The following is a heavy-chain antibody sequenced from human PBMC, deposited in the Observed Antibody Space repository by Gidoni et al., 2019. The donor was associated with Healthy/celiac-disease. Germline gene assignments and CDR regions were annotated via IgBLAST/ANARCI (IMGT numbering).Heavy chain of an antibody. CDR3: ARGAIRYYYGSGDAFDI. D-gene: IGHD3-10*01. Sequence: QVQLQQGGAGLLKPSETLSLTCAVYGGSFRGYYWSWIRQPPGKGLEWIGEINHSGSTNYNPSLKSRVTISVDTSKNQFSLKLSSVTAADTAVYYCARGAIRYYYGSGDAFDIWGQGTMVTVSS. CDR1: GGSFRGYY. J-gene: IGHJ3*02. V-gene: IGHV4-34*01. CDR2: INHSGST.